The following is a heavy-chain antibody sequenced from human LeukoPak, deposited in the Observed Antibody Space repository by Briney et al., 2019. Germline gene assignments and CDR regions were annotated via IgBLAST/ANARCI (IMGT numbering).Heavy chain of an antibody. CDR3: ARAGRSGNYGYYFDY. V-gene: IGHV4-31*03. J-gene: IGHJ4*02. CDR1: GDSISSGGYY. D-gene: IGHD1-26*01. Sequence: SQTLSLTCTVSGDSISSGGYYWSWIRQHPGKGLEWIGCIYYTGTTYYNTSLQSRVTISVDTSKNQISLRLSSVTAADTAVYYCARAGRSGNYGYYFDYWGQGTLVTVSS. CDR2: IYYTGTT.